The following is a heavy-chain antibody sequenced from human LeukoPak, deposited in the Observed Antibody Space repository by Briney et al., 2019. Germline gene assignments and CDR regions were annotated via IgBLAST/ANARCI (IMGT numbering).Heavy chain of an antibody. Sequence: PGGSLRLSCAASGFTVSSNYMSWVRQAPGKGLEWVSVIYSGGFTYYVDSVKGRFTISRDNSKNTLYLQMNSLRAEDTAVYFCARGTGLWYGDYWGQGTLVTVSS. CDR3: ARGTGLWYGDY. V-gene: IGHV3-66*01. CDR1: GFTVSSNY. D-gene: IGHD6-13*01. J-gene: IGHJ4*02. CDR2: IYSGGFT.